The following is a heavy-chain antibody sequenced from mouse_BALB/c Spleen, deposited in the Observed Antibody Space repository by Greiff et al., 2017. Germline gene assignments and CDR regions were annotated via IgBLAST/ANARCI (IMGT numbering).Heavy chain of an antibody. CDR3: ARGGDYYGSSPDWYFDV. CDR1: GYSITSGYY. D-gene: IGHD1-1*01. J-gene: IGHJ1*01. V-gene: IGHV3-6*02. Sequence: EVKLQESGPGLVKPSQSLSLTCSVTGYSITSGYYWNWIRQFPGNKLEWMGYISYDGSNNYNPSLKNRISITRDTSTNQFFLKLNSVTTEDTATYYCARGGDYYGSSPDWYFDVWGAGTTVTVSS. CDR2: ISYDGSN.